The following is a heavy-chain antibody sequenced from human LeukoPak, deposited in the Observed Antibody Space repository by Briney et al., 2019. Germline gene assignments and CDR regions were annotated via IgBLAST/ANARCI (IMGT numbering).Heavy chain of an antibody. CDR1: GGTFSSYA. CDR3: ARDYYDSSGPVGY. J-gene: IGHJ4*02. Sequence: SVKVSCKASGGTFSSYAISWVRQAPGQGLEWMGGIIPIFGTANYAQKFQGRVTITADKSTSTAYMELSSLRSEDTAVYYCARDYYDSSGPVGYWGQGTLVTVSS. CDR2: IIPIFGTA. D-gene: IGHD3-22*01. V-gene: IGHV1-69*06.